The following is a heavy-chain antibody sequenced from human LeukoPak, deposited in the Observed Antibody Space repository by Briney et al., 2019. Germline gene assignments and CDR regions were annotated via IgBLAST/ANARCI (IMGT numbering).Heavy chain of an antibody. V-gene: IGHV1-69*13. CDR2: IIPIFGTA. CDR1: GGTFSSYA. Sequence: VASVKVSCKASGGTFSSYAISWVRQAPGQGLEWMGGIIPIFGTANYAQKFQGRVTITADESTSTAYMELSSLRSEDTAVYYCARDNAKQWLVRPRDAFDIWGQGTMVTVSS. CDR3: ARDNAKQWLVRPRDAFDI. J-gene: IGHJ3*02. D-gene: IGHD6-19*01.